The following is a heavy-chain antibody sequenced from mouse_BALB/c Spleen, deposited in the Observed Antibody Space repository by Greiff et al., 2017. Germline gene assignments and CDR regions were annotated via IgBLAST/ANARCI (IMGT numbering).Heavy chain of an antibody. Sequence: EVQLVESGGGLVQPGGSMKLSCVASGFTFSNYWMNWVRQSPEKGLEWVAEIRLKSNNYATHYAESVKGRFTISRDASKSSVYLQMNNLRAEDTGIYYCTRNYGSSYDYWGQGTTLTVSS. CDR1: GFTFSNYW. D-gene: IGHD1-1*01. J-gene: IGHJ2*01. CDR3: TRNYGSSYDY. CDR2: IRLKSNNYAT. V-gene: IGHV6-6*02.